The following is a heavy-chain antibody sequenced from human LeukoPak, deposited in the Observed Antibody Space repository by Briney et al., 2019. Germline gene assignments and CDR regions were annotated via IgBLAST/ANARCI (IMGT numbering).Heavy chain of an antibody. CDR3: ARAGIGGSSTSCDY. D-gene: IGHD2-2*01. J-gene: IGHJ4*02. V-gene: IGHV3-21*01. CDR1: GFTFRSYS. Sequence: GGSLRLSCAASGFTFRSYSMNWVRQAPGKGLEWVSSISSSSSYIYYADSVKGRFTIPRDNAKNSLCLQMNSLRAEDTAVYDCARAGIGGSSTSCDYWGQGTLVTVSS. CDR2: ISSSSSYI.